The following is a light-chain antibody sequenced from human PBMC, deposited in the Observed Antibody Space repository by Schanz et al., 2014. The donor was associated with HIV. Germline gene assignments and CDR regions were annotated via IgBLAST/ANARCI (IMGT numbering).Light chain of an antibody. J-gene: IGKJ4*01. CDR3: QQRYNLFT. CDR1: QSVSSY. CDR2: GVS. Sequence: EIVMTQSPATLSLSPGERATLSCRASQSVSSYLAWYQQKPGQAPRLLIFGVSSRAMGIPDRFSGGGTGTDFTLTISRLEPEDFAVYYCQQRYNLFTFGGGTKVEIK. V-gene: IGKV3-11*01.